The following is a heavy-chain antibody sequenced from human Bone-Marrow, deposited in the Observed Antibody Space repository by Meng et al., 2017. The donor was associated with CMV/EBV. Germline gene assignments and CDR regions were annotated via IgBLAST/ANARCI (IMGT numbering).Heavy chain of an antibody. Sequence: GESLKISCAASGFTFSRHGMNWVRQAPGKGLEWVSVIYSGGSTYYADSVKGRFTISRDNSKNTLYLQMNSLRAEDTAVYYCARAIRLPGVLDYWGQGTLVTVSS. CDR1: GFTFSRHG. CDR3: ARAIRLPGVLDY. V-gene: IGHV3-53*01. J-gene: IGHJ4*02. D-gene: IGHD3-10*01. CDR2: IYSGGST.